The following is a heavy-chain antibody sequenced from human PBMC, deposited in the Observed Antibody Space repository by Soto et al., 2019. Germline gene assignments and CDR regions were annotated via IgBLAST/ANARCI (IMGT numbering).Heavy chain of an antibody. CDR3: ARQRGNYSPLGYFDS. Sequence: GGSLRLSCAASGFTFSSYGMHWVRQAPGKGLEWVAVISYDGSNKYYADSVKGRFTISRDNSKNTLYLQMNSLRAEDTAVYFCARQRGNYSPLGYFDSWGQGTLVTVSS. J-gene: IGHJ4*02. CDR2: ISYDGSNK. V-gene: IGHV3-30*03. CDR1: GFTFSSYG. D-gene: IGHD1-26*01.